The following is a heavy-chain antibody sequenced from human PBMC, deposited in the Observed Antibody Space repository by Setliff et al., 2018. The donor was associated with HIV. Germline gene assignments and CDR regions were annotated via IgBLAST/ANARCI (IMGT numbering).Heavy chain of an antibody. CDR1: GASISNYF. J-gene: IGHJ5*02. CDR2: IYSTGST. D-gene: IGHD3-10*01. Sequence: PSETLSLTCTVSGASISNYFWTWIRQPAGKGLEWIGRIYSTGSTNYNPSLKRRVTMSVDTSKNQFSLRLTSVTAADTAVYYCARHSGVASPNWFDPWGQGTLVTVSS. V-gene: IGHV4-4*07. CDR3: ARHSGVASPNWFDP.